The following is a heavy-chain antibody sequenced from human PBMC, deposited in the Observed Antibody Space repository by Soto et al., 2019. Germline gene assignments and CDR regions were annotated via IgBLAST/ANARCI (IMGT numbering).Heavy chain of an antibody. CDR2: ISHGGTT. D-gene: IGHD1-1*01. CDR3: ARGTGWHFFDY. J-gene: IGHJ4*02. Sequence: PSETLSLTCSVSGDSISTTTYYWTWIRQHPGKGLEWIGYISHGGTTFFNPSLKSRVTISEDTSKNQFSLSLTSVSAADTAVYYCARGTGWHFFDYWGQGTPVT. V-gene: IGHV4-31*03. CDR1: GDSISTTTYY.